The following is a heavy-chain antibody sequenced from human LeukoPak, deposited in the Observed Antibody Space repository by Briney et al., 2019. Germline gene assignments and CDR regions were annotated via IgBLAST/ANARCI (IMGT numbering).Heavy chain of an antibody. CDR2: FDPAAGTT. J-gene: IGHJ4*02. CDR1: GDILSGLS. D-gene: IGHD2-21*01. CDR3: ATLVVPAAKRGV. V-gene: IGHV1-24*01. Sequence: ASVKVSCKVSGDILSGLSIHWVRQTPGKGFEWMGGFDPAAGTTLHAQTFQDRIIMTEDTSTGTTYMELGSLTSDDTAMYYCATLVVPAAKRGVWGQGTLVTVSS.